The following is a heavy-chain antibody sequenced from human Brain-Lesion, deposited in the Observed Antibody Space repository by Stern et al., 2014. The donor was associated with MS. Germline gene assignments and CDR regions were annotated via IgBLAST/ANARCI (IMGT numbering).Heavy chain of an antibody. CDR1: GASISNTQW. D-gene: IGHD3-10*01. V-gene: IGHV4-4*02. CDR3: ARDPRRGGLSGYYHGMDV. Sequence: QVQLQESGPGLVKPSGTLSLTCAVSGASISNTQWWTWVRQSPGKGLEWIGEIYQSGSANYNPSLRSRVTISVDRSKKSFSLKLTSVTAADTAVYYCARDPRRGGLSGYYHGMDVWGQGTTVTVSS. J-gene: IGHJ6*02. CDR2: IYQSGSA.